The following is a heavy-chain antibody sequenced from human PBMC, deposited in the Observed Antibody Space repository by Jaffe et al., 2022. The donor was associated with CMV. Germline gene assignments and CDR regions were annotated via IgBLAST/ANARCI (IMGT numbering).Heavy chain of an antibody. CDR3: AKEVSPGGWELLPVAH. CDR1: GFTFSSYA. D-gene: IGHD1-26*01. V-gene: IGHV3-23*01. CDR2: VSNTGGST. J-gene: IGHJ4*02. Sequence: EVQLLESGGGLVQPGGSLRLSCAASGFTFSSYAMAWVRQAPGKGLEWVSSVSNTGGSTYYADSVRGRFTISRDYSNNTLHLQMNSLRAEDTAIYYCAKEVSPGGWELLPVAHWGQGTLVTVSS.